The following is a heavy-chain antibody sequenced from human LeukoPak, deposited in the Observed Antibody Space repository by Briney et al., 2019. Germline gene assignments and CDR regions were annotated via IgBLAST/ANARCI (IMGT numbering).Heavy chain of an antibody. D-gene: IGHD6-19*01. CDR3: AKAGAMDV. J-gene: IGHJ6*03. CDR1: GGSISSYY. V-gene: IGHV4-59*12. Sequence: PSETLSPTCTVSGGSISSYYWSWIRQPPGKGLEWIGYIYYSGSTNYNPSLKSRVTISVDTSKNQFSLKLSSVTAADTAVYYCAKAGAMDVWGKGTTVTVSS. CDR2: IYYSGST.